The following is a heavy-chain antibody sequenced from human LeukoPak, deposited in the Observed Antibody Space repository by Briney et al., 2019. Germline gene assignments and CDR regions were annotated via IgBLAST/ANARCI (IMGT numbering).Heavy chain of an antibody. V-gene: IGHV3-21*01. CDR3: AREIAVAGTRGDY. D-gene: IGHD6-19*01. J-gene: IGHJ4*02. CDR1: GFTFSSYS. CDR2: ISSSSSYI. Sequence: PGGSLRLSCAGSGFTFSSYSMNWVRQAPGKGLEWVSSISSSSSYIYYADSVKGRFTISRDNAKNSLYLQMNSLRAEDTAVYYCAREIAVAGTRGDYWGQGTLVTVSS.